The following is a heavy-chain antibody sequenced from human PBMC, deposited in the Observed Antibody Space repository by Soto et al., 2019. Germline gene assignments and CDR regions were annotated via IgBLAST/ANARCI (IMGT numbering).Heavy chain of an antibody. V-gene: IGHV1-69*02. J-gene: IGHJ4*02. CDR1: GGTFSSYT. Sequence: AAVKVSCKASGGTFSSYTISWVRQAPGQGLEWMGRIIPILGIANYAQKFQGRVTITADKSTSTAYMELSSLRSDDTAVYYCARSIAAAVDFDYWGQGTLVTVSS. CDR3: ARSIAAAVDFDY. CDR2: IIPILGIA. D-gene: IGHD6-13*01.